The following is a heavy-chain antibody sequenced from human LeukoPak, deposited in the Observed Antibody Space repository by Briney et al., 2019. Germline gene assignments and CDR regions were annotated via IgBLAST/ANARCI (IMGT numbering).Heavy chain of an antibody. CDR1: GGTFSSYA. CDR2: IIPIFGTA. V-gene: IGHV1-69*13. CDR3: ARGRYSSSWSPSGPEGSWFDP. Sequence: ASVKVSCKASGGTFSSYAISWVRQAPGQGLEWMGGIIPIFGTANYAQKFQGRVTITADESTSTAYMELSSLRSEDTAVYYCARGRYSSSWSPSGPEGSWFDPWGQGTLVTVSS. D-gene: IGHD6-13*01. J-gene: IGHJ5*02.